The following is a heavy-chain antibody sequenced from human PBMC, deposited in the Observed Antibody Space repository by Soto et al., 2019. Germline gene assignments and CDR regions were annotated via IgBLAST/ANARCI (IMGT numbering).Heavy chain of an antibody. Sequence: ASVKVSCKASGYTFTGHQIHWVRQAPGQGLGWVGWINPNTGDTNYSQRFQGWVTMTSDTSISTAYMELTRLRSDDTAVYYCARAHGLTGYVLSYYSMDVWGQGTTVTVSS. CDR3: ARAHGLTGYVLSYYSMDV. CDR2: INPNTGDT. J-gene: IGHJ6*02. D-gene: IGHD3-9*01. CDR1: GYTFTGHQ. V-gene: IGHV1-2*04.